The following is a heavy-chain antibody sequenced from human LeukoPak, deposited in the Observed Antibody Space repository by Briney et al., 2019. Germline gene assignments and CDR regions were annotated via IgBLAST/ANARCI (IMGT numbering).Heavy chain of an antibody. V-gene: IGHV4-4*07. J-gene: IGHJ4*02. CDR1: GGSISSYY. CDR3: ARGNHYDSSGRFDY. D-gene: IGHD3-22*01. CDR2: IYTSGST. Sequence: RSSETLSLTCTVSGGSISSYYWSWIRQPAGKGLEWIGRIYTSGSTNYNPSLKSRVTMSVDTSKNQFSLKLSSVTAADTAVYYCARGNHYDSSGRFDYWGRGTLVTVSS.